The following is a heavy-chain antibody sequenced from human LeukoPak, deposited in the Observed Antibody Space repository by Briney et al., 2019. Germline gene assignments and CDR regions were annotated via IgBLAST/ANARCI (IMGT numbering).Heavy chain of an antibody. D-gene: IGHD2/OR15-2a*01. CDR1: GGSFSGYY. J-gene: IGHJ4*02. V-gene: IGHV4-34*01. CDR3: ARMFNNSTPPYYFVY. CDR2: INHSGST. Sequence: SETLSLTCAVYGGSFSGYYWSWIRQPPGKGLEWIGEINHSGSTNYNPSLKSRVTISVDTSKNQFSLKLSSVTAADTAVYYCARMFNNSTPPYYFVYWGQGTLVTVSS.